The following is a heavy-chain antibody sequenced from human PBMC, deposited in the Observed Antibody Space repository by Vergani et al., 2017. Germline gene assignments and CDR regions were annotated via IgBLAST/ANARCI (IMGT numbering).Heavy chain of an antibody. J-gene: IGHJ3*02. V-gene: IGHV4-4*07. CDR1: GGSISSYY. CDR2: IYTSGST. D-gene: IGHD2-15*01. Sequence: QVQLQESGPGLVKPSETLSLTCTVSGGSISSYYWSWIRQPAGKGLEWIGRIYTSGSTNYNPSLKSRVTISVDTSKNQFSLKLSSVTAADTAVYYCARGPQRSSLRAFDIWGQGTMVTVSS. CDR3: ARGPQRSSLRAFDI.